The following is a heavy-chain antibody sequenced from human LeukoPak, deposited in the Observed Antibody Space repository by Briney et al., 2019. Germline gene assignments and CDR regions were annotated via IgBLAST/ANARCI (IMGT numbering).Heavy chain of an antibody. CDR3: AKLGGYYGEYFDY. V-gene: IGHV3-23*01. D-gene: IGHD3-22*01. Sequence: PGGSLRLSCAASGFTFSSYAMSWVRQAPGKGLEWVSAISGSGGSTYYADSVKGQFTISRDNSKNTLYLQMNSLRAEDTAAYYCAKLGGYYGEYFDYWGQGTLVTVSS. CDR2: ISGSGGST. J-gene: IGHJ4*02. CDR1: GFTFSSYA.